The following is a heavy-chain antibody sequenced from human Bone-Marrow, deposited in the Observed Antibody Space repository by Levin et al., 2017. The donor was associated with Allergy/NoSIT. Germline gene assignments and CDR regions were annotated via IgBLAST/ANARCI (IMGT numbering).Heavy chain of an antibody. V-gene: IGHV4-34*01. CDR2: INHSGST. Sequence: SSETLSLTCAVYGGSFSGYYWSWIRQPPGKGLEWIGEINHSGSTNYNPSLKSRVTISVDTSKNQFSLKLSSVTAADTAVYYCAREGIINSNYLDYWGQGTLVTVSS. J-gene: IGHJ4*02. CDR1: GGSFSGYY. CDR3: AREGIINSNYLDY. D-gene: IGHD4-11*01.